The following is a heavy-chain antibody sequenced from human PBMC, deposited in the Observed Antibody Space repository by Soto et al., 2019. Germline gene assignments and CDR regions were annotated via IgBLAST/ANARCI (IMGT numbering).Heavy chain of an antibody. CDR2: LIPISGTA. V-gene: IGHV1-69*12. CDR1: GGTFSYYA. Sequence: QVQLVQSGAEVKKPGSSVKVSCKASGGTFSYYAIAWVRQAPGQGLEWMGGLIPISGTANYAQKFQGRVTITADESTSTAYMELRSLRSEDSAVYYCARGPYGYYEKSGKWYAEYFQHWGQGTLVTVSS. CDR3: ARGPYGYYEKSGKWYAEYFQH. D-gene: IGHD3-22*01. J-gene: IGHJ1*01.